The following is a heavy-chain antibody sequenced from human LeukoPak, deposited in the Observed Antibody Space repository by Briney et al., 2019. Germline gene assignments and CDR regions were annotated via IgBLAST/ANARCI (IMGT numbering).Heavy chain of an antibody. CDR3: ARDSQVDTAMVTGKEFDY. Sequence: ASVKVSCKASGYTFTSYGISWVRQAPGQGLEWMGWISAYNGNTNYAQKLQGRVTMTTDTSTSTAYMELRSLRPDDTAVYYCARDSQVDTAMVTGKEFDYWGQGTLVTVSS. V-gene: IGHV1-18*01. CDR1: GYTFTSYG. J-gene: IGHJ4*02. CDR2: ISAYNGNT. D-gene: IGHD5-18*01.